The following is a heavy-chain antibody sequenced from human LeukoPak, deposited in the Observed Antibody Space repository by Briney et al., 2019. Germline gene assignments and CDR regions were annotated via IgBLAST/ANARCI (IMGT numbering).Heavy chain of an antibody. Sequence: ASVKVSCKASGYTFTGYYMHWVRQAPGQGLEWMGWINPNSGGTNYAQKFQGRVTMTRDTSISTAYMELSRLRSDDTAVYYCARDEYCSSTSCYMPPGVAYCYYYMDVWGKGTTVTVSS. CDR3: ARDEYCSSTSCYMPPGVAYCYYYMDV. CDR2: INPNSGGT. CDR1: GYTFTGYY. V-gene: IGHV1-2*02. J-gene: IGHJ6*03. D-gene: IGHD2-2*02.